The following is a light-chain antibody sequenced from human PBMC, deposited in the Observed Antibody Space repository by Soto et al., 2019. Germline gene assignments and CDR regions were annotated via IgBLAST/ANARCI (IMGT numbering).Light chain of an antibody. V-gene: IGKV4-1*01. J-gene: IGKJ1*01. CDR2: WAS. Sequence: DIVMTQSPDSLAVSLGERATINCKSSQSVLHSSNNKNYLAWYQQKSGQPPKVLIYWASTRESGVPDRFSGSGSGTDFTLTISSLQAEDVAVYYCQQYYSTPKTFGQGTKVEIK. CDR3: QQYYSTPKT. CDR1: QSVLHSSNNKNY.